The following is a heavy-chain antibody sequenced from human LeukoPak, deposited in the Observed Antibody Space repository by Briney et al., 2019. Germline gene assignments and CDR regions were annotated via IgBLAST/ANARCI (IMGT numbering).Heavy chain of an antibody. Sequence: ASVKVSCKASGYTFTSYYMHWVRQAPGQGLEWMGIINPSGGSTSYAQKFQGRVTMTRDTSTSTVYMELSSLRSEDTAVYYCARDPGIVVVPAATDTDYWGQGTLVTVSS. CDR1: GYTFTSYY. V-gene: IGHV1-46*01. D-gene: IGHD2-2*01. CDR3: ARDPGIVVVPAATDTDY. CDR2: INPSGGST. J-gene: IGHJ4*02.